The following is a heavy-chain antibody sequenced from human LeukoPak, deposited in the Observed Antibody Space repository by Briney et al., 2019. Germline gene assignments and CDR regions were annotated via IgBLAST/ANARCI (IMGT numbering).Heavy chain of an antibody. CDR2: ISYDGSNK. CDR3: AKEQHYDSSGYRPRRDYYYGMDV. Sequence: GRSLRLSCAASGFTFSSYGMHWVRQAPGKGLEWVAVISYDGSNKYYADSVKGRFTISRDNSKNTLHLQMNSLRAEDTAVYYCAKEQHYDSSGYRPRRDYYYGMDVWGQGTTVTVSS. J-gene: IGHJ6*02. V-gene: IGHV3-30*18. D-gene: IGHD3-22*01. CDR1: GFTFSSYG.